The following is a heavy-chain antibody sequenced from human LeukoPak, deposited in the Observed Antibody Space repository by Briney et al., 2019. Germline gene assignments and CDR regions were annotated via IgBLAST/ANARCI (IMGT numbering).Heavy chain of an antibody. CDR2: LYYTGST. V-gene: IGHV4-39*01. J-gene: IGHJ4*02. CDR1: GGSISSRYY. Sequence: QSSGTLSLTCSVSGGSISSRYYWGWIRQSPGKGLEWIGGLYYTGSTYYNPSLKSRITISVDTSKNQFSLKLTSVTAADTAVYYCASVYSLYDNWGQGILVTVSS. D-gene: IGHD6-13*01. CDR3: ASVYSLYDN.